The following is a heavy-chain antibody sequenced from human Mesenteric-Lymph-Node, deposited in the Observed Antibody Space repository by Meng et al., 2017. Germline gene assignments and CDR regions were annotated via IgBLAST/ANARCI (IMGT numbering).Heavy chain of an antibody. CDR1: GGSISSGSYY. D-gene: IGHD1-26*01. J-gene: IGHJ4*02. V-gene: IGHV4-61*02. CDR2: IYTSGST. CDR3: ARGRDGVTWELIDY. Sequence: SETLSLTCTVSGGSISSGSYYWSWIRQPAGEGLEWIGRIYTSGSTNYNPSLKSRVTISVDTSKNQFSLKLSSVTAADTAVYYCARGRDGVTWELIDYWGQGTLVTVSS.